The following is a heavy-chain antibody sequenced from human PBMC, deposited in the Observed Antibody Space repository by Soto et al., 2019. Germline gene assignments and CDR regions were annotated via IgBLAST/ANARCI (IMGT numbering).Heavy chain of an antibody. J-gene: IGHJ4*02. Sequence: KPSETLSLTCTVSGGSISSGGYYWSWIRQHPGKGLEWIGYIYYSGSTYYNPSLKSRVTISVDTSKNQFSLKLSSVTAADTAVYYCARGRLADYYDSSGPLDYWGQGTLVTVSS. CDR1: GGSISSGGYY. V-gene: IGHV4-31*03. CDR2: IYYSGST. D-gene: IGHD3-22*01. CDR3: ARGRLADYYDSSGPLDY.